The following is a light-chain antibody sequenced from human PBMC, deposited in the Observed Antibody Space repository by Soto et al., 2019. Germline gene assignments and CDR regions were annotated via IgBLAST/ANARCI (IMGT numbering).Light chain of an antibody. J-gene: IGLJ2*01. CDR2: EDT. CDR1: SSNVGGYNY. CDR3: SSYAGSNHVV. Sequence: QSALTQPPSASGSPGQSVTISCTGTSSNVGGYNYVSWYQQHPAKAPKLMIYEDTKRPSGVPDRFSGSKSGNTASLTVSGLHAEDEAYYYCSSYAGSNHVVFGGGTKVTVL. V-gene: IGLV2-8*01.